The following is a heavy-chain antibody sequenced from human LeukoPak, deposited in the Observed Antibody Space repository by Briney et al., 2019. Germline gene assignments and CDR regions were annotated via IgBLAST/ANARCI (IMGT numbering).Heavy chain of an antibody. Sequence: GASVKVSCKVSGYTLTELSMHWVRQAPGKGLEWMGSSDPEDGETIYAQKFQGRVTMTGDTSISTAYMELSSLRSDDTAVYYCTRESGSYHGNDYWGQETLVTVPS. J-gene: IGHJ4*02. CDR2: SDPEDGET. V-gene: IGHV1-24*01. CDR3: TRESGSYHGNDY. D-gene: IGHD1-26*01. CDR1: GYTLTELS.